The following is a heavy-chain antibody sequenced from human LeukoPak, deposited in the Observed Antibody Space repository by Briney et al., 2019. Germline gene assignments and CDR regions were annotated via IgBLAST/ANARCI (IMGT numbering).Heavy chain of an antibody. Sequence: GGSLRLSCAASGFTFSSYAMSWVRQAPGKGLEWVGRIKSKTDGGTTDYAAPVKGRFTISRDDSKNTLYLQMNSLKTEDTAVYYCTTDSTTYYYDSSGYYYNYWGQGTLVTVSS. J-gene: IGHJ4*02. CDR1: GFTFSSYA. D-gene: IGHD3-22*01. CDR2: IKSKTDGGTT. CDR3: TTDSTTYYYDSSGYYYNY. V-gene: IGHV3-15*01.